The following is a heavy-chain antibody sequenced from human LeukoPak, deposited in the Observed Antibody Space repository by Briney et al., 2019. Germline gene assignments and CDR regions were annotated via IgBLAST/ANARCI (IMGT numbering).Heavy chain of an antibody. D-gene: IGHD3-22*01. CDR2: IYYSGST. CDR3: ARGDYDSSGYLFDY. Sequence: SETLSLTCTVSGGSISSYYWSWIRQPPGKGLEGIGYIYYSGSTNYNPSLKSRVTISVDTSKNQFSLKLSSVTAADTAVYYCARGDYDSSGYLFDYWGQGTLVTVSS. CDR1: GGSISSYY. V-gene: IGHV4-59*01. J-gene: IGHJ4*02.